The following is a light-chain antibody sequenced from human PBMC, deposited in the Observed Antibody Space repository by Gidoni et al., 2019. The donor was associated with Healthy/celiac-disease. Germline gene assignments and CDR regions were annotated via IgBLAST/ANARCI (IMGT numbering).Light chain of an antibody. CDR2: SNN. Sequence: QSVLTQPPSASGTPGQRVTISCSGSSSNIGSNTVNWYQQLPGTAPKLLLDSNNQRPSWVPDRFSGSKSGTSASLAISGLQSEDEADYYCAAWDDSLNGPVFGGGTKLTVL. J-gene: IGLJ2*01. V-gene: IGLV1-44*01. CDR3: AAWDDSLNGPV. CDR1: SSNIGSNT.